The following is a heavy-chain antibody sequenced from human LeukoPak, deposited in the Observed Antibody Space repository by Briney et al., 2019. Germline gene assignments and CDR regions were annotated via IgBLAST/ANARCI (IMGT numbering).Heavy chain of an antibody. CDR2: ISAYNGNT. D-gene: IGHD2-2*01. V-gene: IGHV1-18*01. CDR3: AGMGVVPAAPFDY. CDR1: GYTFTSYG. J-gene: IGHJ4*02. Sequence: ASVKVSCKASGYTFTSYGISWVRQAPGQGLEWMGWISAYNGNTNYAQKLQGRVTMTTDTSTSTAYVELRSLRSDDTAVYYCAGMGVVPAAPFDYWGQGTLVTVSS.